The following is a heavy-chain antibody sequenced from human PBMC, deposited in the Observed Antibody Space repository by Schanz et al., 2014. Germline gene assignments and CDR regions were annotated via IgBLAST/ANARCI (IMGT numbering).Heavy chain of an antibody. V-gene: IGHV4-34*01. Sequence: QVQLLQWGAGLVKPSKTLSLTCGVFGGSFSGYYWSWISQPPGKGLEWIESIYHTGSTNYNPSLKKRVHSTVDTSKNQFSLKVSSVTATDTAVYYCARDNNIDYGDAFCNYYYYYMDVWGKGTTVTVSS. D-gene: IGHD4-17*01. J-gene: IGHJ6*03. CDR3: ARDNNIDYGDAFCNYYYYYMDV. CDR2: IYHTGST. CDR1: GGSFSGYY.